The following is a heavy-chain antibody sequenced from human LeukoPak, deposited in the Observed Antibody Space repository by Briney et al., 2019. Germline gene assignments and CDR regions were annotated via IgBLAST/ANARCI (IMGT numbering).Heavy chain of an antibody. V-gene: IGHV3-23*01. J-gene: IGHJ4*02. CDR1: GFTFSSYA. Sequence: GGSLRLSCAASGFTFSSYAMSWVRQAPGKGLEWVSAISGSGGTTFYADSVKGRFTISRDNSKNSLYLQMNSLRDEDTAVYYCARDGWYYFDYWGQGTLVTVSS. D-gene: IGHD6-19*01. CDR3: ARDGWYYFDY. CDR2: ISGSGGTT.